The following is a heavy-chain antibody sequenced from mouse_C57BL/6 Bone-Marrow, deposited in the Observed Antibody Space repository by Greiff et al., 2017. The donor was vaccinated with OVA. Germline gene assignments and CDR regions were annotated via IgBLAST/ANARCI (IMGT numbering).Heavy chain of an antibody. J-gene: IGHJ1*03. CDR2: IDPENGDT. V-gene: IGHV14-4*01. CDR1: GFNIKDDY. D-gene: IGHD1-1*01. Sequence: VQLQQSGAELVRPGASVKLSCTASGFNIKDDYMHWVKQRPEQGLEWIGWIDPENGDTEYASKFQGKATITADTSSNTAYLQLSSLTSEDTAVYYCTTLLRSWYFDVWGTGTTVTVSS. CDR3: TTLLRSWYFDV.